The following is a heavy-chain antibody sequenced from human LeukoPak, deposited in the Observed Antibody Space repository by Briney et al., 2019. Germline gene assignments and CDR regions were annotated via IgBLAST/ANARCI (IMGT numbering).Heavy chain of an antibody. V-gene: IGHV3-30*04. CDR3: ARARKKQVTDY. CDR1: GFTFSSYA. CDR2: ISYDGSNK. J-gene: IGHJ4*02. Sequence: GGSLRLSCAASGFTFSSYAMHWVRQGPGKGLEWVAVISYDGSNKYYADSVKGRFTISRDNSKNTLYLQMNSLRAEDTAVYYCARARKKQVTDYWGQGTLVTVSS. D-gene: IGHD5-18*01.